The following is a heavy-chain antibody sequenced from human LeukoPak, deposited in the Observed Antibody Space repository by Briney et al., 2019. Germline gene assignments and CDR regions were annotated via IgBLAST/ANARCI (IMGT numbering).Heavy chain of an antibody. V-gene: IGHV3-74*01. D-gene: IGHD3-22*01. Sequence: KPGGSLRLSCAASGFTFSSYWMHWVRQAPGKGLVWVSRINSDGSSTSYADSVKGRFTISRDNAKNTLYLQMNSLRAEDTAGYYCAMGPYYYDSSGYYYWGQGTLVTVSS. J-gene: IGHJ4*02. CDR1: GFTFSSYW. CDR3: AMGPYYYDSSGYYY. CDR2: INSDGSST.